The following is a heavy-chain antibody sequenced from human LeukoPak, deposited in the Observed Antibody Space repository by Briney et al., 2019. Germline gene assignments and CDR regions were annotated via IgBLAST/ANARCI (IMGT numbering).Heavy chain of an antibody. D-gene: IGHD3-9*01. CDR3: AREELRYFDWLLYGHDEKHAFDI. CDR1: GFTFSRYG. Sequence: GGSLRLSCAASGFTFSRYGMNWVRQAPGKGLEWVSAISGRGGSNTFYGDSVKGRFTISRDNSKNTLYLQMNSLRAEDTAVYYCAREELRYFDWLLYGHDEKHAFDIWGQGTMVTVSS. V-gene: IGHV3-23*01. CDR2: ISGRGGSNT. J-gene: IGHJ3*02.